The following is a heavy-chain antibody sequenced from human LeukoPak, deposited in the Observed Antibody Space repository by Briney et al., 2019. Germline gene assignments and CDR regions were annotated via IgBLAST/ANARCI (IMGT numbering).Heavy chain of an antibody. CDR1: GYTFTSYG. Sequence: ASVKVSCKASGYTFTSYGINWVRQAPGQGLEWMGWISSYNGNTNYAQKLQGRLTMTRDTSISTAYMELSSLKSDDTAVYYCARTSHYVDIAATIPYGIYYFDYWGQGTLVTVSS. J-gene: IGHJ4*02. CDR3: ARTSHYVDIAATIPYGIYYFDY. D-gene: IGHD5-12*01. CDR2: ISSYNGNT. V-gene: IGHV1-18*01.